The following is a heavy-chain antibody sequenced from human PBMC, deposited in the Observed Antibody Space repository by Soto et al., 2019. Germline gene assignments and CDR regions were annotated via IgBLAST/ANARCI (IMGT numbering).Heavy chain of an antibody. CDR1: GYTFTGYY. CDR2: INPNSGGT. J-gene: IGHJ6*02. Sequence: GASVKVSCKASGYTFTGYYMHWVRQAPGQGLEWMGWINPNSGGTNYAQKFQGWVTMTRDTSISTAYMELSRLRSDDTAVYYCARGGSYQDPIPHMDVWGQGTTVTVSS. V-gene: IGHV1-2*04. CDR3: ARGGSYQDPIPHMDV. D-gene: IGHD1-26*01.